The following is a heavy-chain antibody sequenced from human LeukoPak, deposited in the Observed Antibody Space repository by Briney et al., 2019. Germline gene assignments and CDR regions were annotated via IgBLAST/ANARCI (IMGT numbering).Heavy chain of an antibody. J-gene: IGHJ3*02. V-gene: IGHV4-30-2*01. CDR2: IYHSGST. CDR1: GGSISSGGYS. D-gene: IGHD3-16*02. Sequence: SETLSLTCAVSGGSISSGGYSWSWIRQPPGKGLEWIGYIYHSGSTYYNPSLKSRVTISVDRSKNQFSLKLSSVTAADTAVYYCARISNTFGGVIAPSGAFDIWGQGTMVTVSS. CDR3: ARISNTFGGVIAPSGAFDI.